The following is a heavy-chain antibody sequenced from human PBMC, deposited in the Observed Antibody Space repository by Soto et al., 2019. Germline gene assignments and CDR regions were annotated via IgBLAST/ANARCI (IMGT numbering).Heavy chain of an antibody. J-gene: IGHJ4*02. CDR2: ISHSGIKV. D-gene: IGHD1-26*01. Sequence: QVQLVESGGGVAQPGRSLRLSCAASGFSLSDSGMDWVRQAPGKGLEWVALISHSGIKVHYADSVKGRFTVSRDNSKNTLYLQMNSLKTDDTAVYYCAKGGTHDGTSYFEHWGQGALVTVSS. V-gene: IGHV3-30*18. CDR3: AKGGTHDGTSYFEH. CDR1: GFSLSDSG.